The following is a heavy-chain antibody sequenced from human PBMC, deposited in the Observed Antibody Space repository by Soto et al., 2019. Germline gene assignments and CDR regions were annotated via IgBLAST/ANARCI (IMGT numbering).Heavy chain of an antibody. CDR1: GGSISSYY. J-gene: IGHJ6*02. D-gene: IGHD5-12*01. CDR3: ARHRRDGYNWGYYYYYYGMDA. Sequence: SGTLSLTCTVSGGSISSYYWSWIRQPPGKGLEWIGYIYYSGSTNYTPSLTSRVTISVDTSKTQFSLKLSSVTAADTAVYYCARHRRDGYNWGYYYYYYGMDAWGQGTTVTVSS. CDR2: IYYSGST. V-gene: IGHV4-59*01.